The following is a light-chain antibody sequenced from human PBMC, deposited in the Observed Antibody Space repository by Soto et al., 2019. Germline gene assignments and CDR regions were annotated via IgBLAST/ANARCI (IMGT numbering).Light chain of an antibody. CDR1: QSGSNNY. J-gene: IGKJ1*01. CDR3: QQYGSSGT. Sequence: LTQAPGSLSSSPGPRATLSGKATQSGSNNYLAWYQQKPGQAPRLLIYGASNRATGIPDRFSGSGSGTDFTLTISRLEPEDFAVYYCQQYGSSGTFGQGTKVDIK. V-gene: IGKV3-20*01. CDR2: GAS.